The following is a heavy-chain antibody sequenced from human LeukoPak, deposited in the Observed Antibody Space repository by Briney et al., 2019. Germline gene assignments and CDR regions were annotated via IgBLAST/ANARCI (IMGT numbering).Heavy chain of an antibody. CDR1: GGTFGSYA. CDR3: ARASRWLQFGGYFDY. J-gene: IGHJ4*02. D-gene: IGHD5-24*01. V-gene: IGHV1-69*13. CDR2: IIPIFGTA. Sequence: SVKVSCKASGGTFGSYAISWVRQAPGQGLEWMGGIIPIFGTANYAQKFQGRVTITADESTSTAYMELSSLRSEDTAVYYCARASRWLQFGGYFDYWGQGTLVTVSS.